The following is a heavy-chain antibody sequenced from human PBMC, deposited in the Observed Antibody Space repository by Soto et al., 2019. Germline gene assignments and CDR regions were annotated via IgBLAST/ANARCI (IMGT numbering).Heavy chain of an antibody. CDR2: ISSAGDSS. V-gene: IGHV3-48*03. CDR3: ARVYCSTTTCHVQAFDS. D-gene: IGHD2-2*01. J-gene: IGHJ4*02. CDR1: GFTFSSYE. Sequence: GSLSHSCAASGFTFSSYEMNWVRQAPGRTLEWVSYISSAGDSSYYADSVKGRFTISRDNAKNSLYLQMNSLRVEDTAVYYCARVYCSTTTCHVQAFDSWGQGTLVTVSS.